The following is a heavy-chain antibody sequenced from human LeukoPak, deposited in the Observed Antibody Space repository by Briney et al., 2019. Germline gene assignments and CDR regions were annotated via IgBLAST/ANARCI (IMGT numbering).Heavy chain of an antibody. CDR1: GYSINNYW. Sequence: GGSLKISCKGSGYSINNYWIGWVRPMPGKGVEWMGIIYPADSDIRYSPSFQGQVTISADKSISTAYLQWSSLKASDTAMYYCARQEYCSGGSCYTWFDPWGQGTLVTVSS. V-gene: IGHV5-51*01. D-gene: IGHD2-15*01. CDR3: ARQEYCSGGSCYTWFDP. J-gene: IGHJ5*02. CDR2: IYPADSDI.